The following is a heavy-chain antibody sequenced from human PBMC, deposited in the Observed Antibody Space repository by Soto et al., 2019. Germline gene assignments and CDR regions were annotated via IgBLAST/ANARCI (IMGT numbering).Heavy chain of an antibody. Sequence: QVQLVQSGAEVKRPGSSVKVSCKASGDTFTFYSINWVRQAPGLGLEWMGRINPILSMSNYAQRFQGRVTMTADKSTNTAYMELSILRSADTAIYYCASSYGSGYRAFDYWGQGALVTVSS. CDR1: GDTFTFYS. CDR3: ASSYGSGYRAFDY. CDR2: INPILSMS. D-gene: IGHD3-10*01. V-gene: IGHV1-69*02. J-gene: IGHJ4*02.